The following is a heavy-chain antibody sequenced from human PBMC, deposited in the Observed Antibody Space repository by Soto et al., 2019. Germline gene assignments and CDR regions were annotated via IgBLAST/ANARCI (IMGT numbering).Heavy chain of an antibody. V-gene: IGHV4-34*01. D-gene: IGHD3-22*01. Sequence: PSETLSLTCAVYGGSFSGYYWSWIRQPPGKGLEWIGEINHSGSTNYNPSLKSRATISVDTSKNQFSLKLSSVTAADTAVYYCAGMSRPDYYASSGYKDYWGQGTLVTVSS. J-gene: IGHJ4*02. CDR3: AGMSRPDYYASSGYKDY. CDR1: GGSFSGYY. CDR2: INHSGST.